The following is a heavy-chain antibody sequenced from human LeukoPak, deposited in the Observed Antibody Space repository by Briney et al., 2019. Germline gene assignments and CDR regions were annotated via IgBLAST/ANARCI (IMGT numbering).Heavy chain of an antibody. CDR2: MYSSGST. J-gene: IGHJ4*02. CDR3: AREAIAARYDY. CDR1: GGSISTTSYY. V-gene: IGHV4-39*07. D-gene: IGHD6-6*01. Sequence: SETLSLTCTVSGGSISTTSYYWGWIRQPPGKGLDWIGSMYSSGSTYYNPSLKSRVTISLDTSKDQFSLKLSPVTAADTAVYYCAREAIAARYDYWGQGTLVTVSS.